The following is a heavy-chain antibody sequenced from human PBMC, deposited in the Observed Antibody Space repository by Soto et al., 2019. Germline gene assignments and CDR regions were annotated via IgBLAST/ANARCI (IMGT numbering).Heavy chain of an antibody. J-gene: IGHJ6*03. Sequence: ASVKVSCKASGYTFTSYGISWVRQAPGQGLEWMGWISAYNGNTNYAQKLQGRVTMTTDTSTSTAYMELRSLRSDDTAVYYCARVSRNPTPDYYYYYMDVWGKGTTVTVSS. D-gene: IGHD1-1*01. CDR1: GYTFTSYG. CDR3: ARVSRNPTPDYYYYYMDV. CDR2: ISAYNGNT. V-gene: IGHV1-18*01.